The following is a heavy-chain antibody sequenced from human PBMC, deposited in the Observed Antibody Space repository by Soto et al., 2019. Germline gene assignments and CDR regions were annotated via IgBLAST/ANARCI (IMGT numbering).Heavy chain of an antibody. J-gene: IGHJ6*03. D-gene: IGHD1-7*01. Sequence: GASVKVSCKASGYTFTSYAMHWVRQAPGQRLEWMGWINAGNGNTKYSQKFQGRVTITRDTSASTAYMELSSLRSEDTAVYYCARDLYFMFITGTTTAPWYYYMDVWGKGTTVTVSS. CDR3: ARDLYFMFITGTTTAPWYYYMDV. CDR2: INAGNGNT. V-gene: IGHV1-3*01. CDR1: GYTFTSYA.